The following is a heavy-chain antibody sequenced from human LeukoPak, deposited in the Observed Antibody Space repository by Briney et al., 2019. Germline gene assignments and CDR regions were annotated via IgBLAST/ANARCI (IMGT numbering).Heavy chain of an antibody. Sequence: ASVKVSCKASGYTFTSYDINWVRQATGQGLEWMGWMNPNSGNTGYAQKSQGRVTITRNTSISTAYMELSSLRSEDTAVYYCARGNVVITNWFDPWGQGTLVTVSS. CDR3: ARGNVVITNWFDP. V-gene: IGHV1-8*03. D-gene: IGHD3-22*01. J-gene: IGHJ5*02. CDR2: MNPNSGNT. CDR1: GYTFTSYD.